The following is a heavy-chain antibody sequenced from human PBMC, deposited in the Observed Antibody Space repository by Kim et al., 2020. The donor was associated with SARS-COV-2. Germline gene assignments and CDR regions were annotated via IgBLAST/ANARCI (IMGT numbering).Heavy chain of an antibody. CDR3: ARDRNGDYFDY. Sequence: SETLSLTCTVSGGSISSYYWSWIRQPPGKGLEWIGYIYYSGSTNYNPSLKSRVTISVDTSKNQFSLKLSSVTAADTAVYYCARDRNGDYFDYWGQGTLVTVSS. V-gene: IGHV4-59*01. CDR2: IYYSGST. CDR1: GGSISSYY. D-gene: IGHD1-1*01. J-gene: IGHJ4*02.